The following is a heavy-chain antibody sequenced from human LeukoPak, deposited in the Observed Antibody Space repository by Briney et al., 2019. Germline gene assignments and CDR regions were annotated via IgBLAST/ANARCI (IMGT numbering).Heavy chain of an antibody. CDR1: GYSISSTYY. CDR2: ISSSSSYI. CDR3: ARVGATTGDAFDI. V-gene: IGHV3-21*01. J-gene: IGHJ3*02. D-gene: IGHD1-26*01. Sequence: ETLSLTCTVSGYSISSTYYWGWIRQPPGKGLEWVSSISSSSSYIYYADSVKGRFTISRDNAKNSLYLQMNSLRAEDTAVYYCARVGATTGDAFDIWGQGTMVTVSS.